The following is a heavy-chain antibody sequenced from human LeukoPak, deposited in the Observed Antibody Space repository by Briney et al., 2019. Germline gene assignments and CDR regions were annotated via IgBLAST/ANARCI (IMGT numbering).Heavy chain of an antibody. J-gene: IGHJ6*03. CDR1: GGSFSGYY. V-gene: IGHV4-34*01. Sequence: SETLPLTCAVYGGSFSGYYWSWIRQPPGKGLEWIGEINHSGGTNYNPSLKSRVTISVDTSKNQFSLKLSSVTAADTAVYYCARGSQTVLRKYYMDVWGKGTTVTVSS. CDR2: INHSGGT. CDR3: ARGSQTVLRKYYMDV. D-gene: IGHD3-3*01.